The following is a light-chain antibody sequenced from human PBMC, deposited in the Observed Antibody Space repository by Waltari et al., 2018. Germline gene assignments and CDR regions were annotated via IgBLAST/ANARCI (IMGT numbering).Light chain of an antibody. CDR1: SSDVGGYNY. CDR2: EVS. J-gene: IGLJ2*01. V-gene: IGLV2-14*01. Sequence: QSALTQPASVSGSPGQSITISCTGTSSDVGGYNYVSWYQHHPGKAPKLLIHEVSNRPSGVSNRFSGSKSGNTASLTISGLQAEDEADYYCSSYTSSSTLVVFGGGTKLTVL. CDR3: SSYTSSSTLVV.